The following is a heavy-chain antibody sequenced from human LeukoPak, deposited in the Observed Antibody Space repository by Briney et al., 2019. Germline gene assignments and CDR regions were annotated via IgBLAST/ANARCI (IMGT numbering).Heavy chain of an antibody. CDR2: INPSGGST. CDR3: AGTGAYYYDSSAVWFDP. J-gene: IGHJ5*02. D-gene: IGHD3-22*01. V-gene: IGHV1-46*01. Sequence: ASVKVSCKASGYTFTSYYMHWVRQAPGQGLEWMGIINPSGGSTSYAQKFQGRVTMTRDTSTSTVYMELSSLRSEDTAVYYCAGTGAYYYDSSAVWFDPWGQGTLVTVSS. CDR1: GYTFTSYY.